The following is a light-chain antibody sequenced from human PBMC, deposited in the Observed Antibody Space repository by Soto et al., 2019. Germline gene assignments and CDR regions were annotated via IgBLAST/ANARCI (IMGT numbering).Light chain of an antibody. Sequence: QSALTQPPSASGSPGQSVTISCTGTSSDVGGYKYVSWYQQYPGKAPKLMIYAVSERPSGVPDRFSGSKSGNTASLTVSGLQAEDEADYYCSSYAGSNNYVFGTWTKLTVL. CDR1: SSDVGGYKY. CDR2: AVS. V-gene: IGLV2-8*01. CDR3: SSYAGSNNYV. J-gene: IGLJ1*01.